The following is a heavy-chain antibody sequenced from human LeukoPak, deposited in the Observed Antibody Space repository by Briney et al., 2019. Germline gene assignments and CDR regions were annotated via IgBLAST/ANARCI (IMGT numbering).Heavy chain of an antibody. CDR2: INPNSGGT. J-gene: IGHJ4*02. CDR1: GCTFTGYY. CDR3: ASLSAAGIDY. D-gene: IGHD6-13*01. Sequence: ASVKVSCKASGCTFTGYYMHWVRQAPGQGLEWMGWINPNSGGTNCAQKFQGRVTMTRDTSISTAYMELSRLRSDDTAVYYCASLSAAGIDYWGQGTLVTVSS. V-gene: IGHV1-2*02.